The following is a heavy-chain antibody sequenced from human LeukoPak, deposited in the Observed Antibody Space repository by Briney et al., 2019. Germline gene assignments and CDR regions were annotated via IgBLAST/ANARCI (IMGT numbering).Heavy chain of an antibody. V-gene: IGHV4-34*01. Sequence: SETLSLTCAVYGGSFSGYYWSWIRQPPGKGLEWIGEINHSGSTNYNPSLKSRVTISVDTSKNQFSLKLSSVTAADTAVYYCARRVVPAAPVLPPPGFDYWGQGTLVTVSS. CDR2: INHSGST. J-gene: IGHJ4*02. CDR1: GGSFSGYY. CDR3: ARRVVPAAPVLPPPGFDY. D-gene: IGHD2-2*01.